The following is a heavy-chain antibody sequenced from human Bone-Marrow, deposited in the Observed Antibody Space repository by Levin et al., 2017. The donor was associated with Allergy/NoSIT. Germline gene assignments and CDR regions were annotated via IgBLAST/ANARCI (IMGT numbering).Heavy chain of an antibody. Sequence: SETLSLTCAVSGGSISSGGYSWSWIRQPPGKGLEWIGYIYHSGSTYYNPSLKSRVTISVDRSKNQFSLKLSSVTAADTAVYYCARVLLQVDDAFDIWGQGTMVTVSS. D-gene: IGHD3-22*01. J-gene: IGHJ3*02. CDR3: ARVLLQVDDAFDI. CDR1: GGSISSGGYS. V-gene: IGHV4-30-2*01. CDR2: IYHSGST.